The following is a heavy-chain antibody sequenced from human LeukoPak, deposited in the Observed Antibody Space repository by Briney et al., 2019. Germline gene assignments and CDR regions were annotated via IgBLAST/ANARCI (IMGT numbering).Heavy chain of an antibody. D-gene: IGHD4-17*01. Sequence: GGSLRLSCAASGFTFSSYAMSWVRRAPGKGLEWVSAISGSGGSTYYADSVKGRFTISRDNSKNTLYLQMNSLRAEDTAVYYCAKVYGDYEGYFDYWGQGTLVTVSS. J-gene: IGHJ4*02. CDR2: ISGSGGST. V-gene: IGHV3-23*01. CDR1: GFTFSSYA. CDR3: AKVYGDYEGYFDY.